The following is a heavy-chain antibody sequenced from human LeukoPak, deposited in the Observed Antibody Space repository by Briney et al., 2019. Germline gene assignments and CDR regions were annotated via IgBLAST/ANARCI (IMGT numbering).Heavy chain of an antibody. CDR3: ARALDSSGHGWLDP. D-gene: IGHD3-22*01. CDR2: IHYSGST. V-gene: IGHV4-39*07. Sequence: SETLSLTCTVSGGSISSSSYYWGWIRQPPGKGLEWIGSIHYSGSTYYNPSLKSRVTISVDTSKNQFSLKLSSVTAADTAVYYCARALDSSGHGWLDPWGQGTLVTVSS. J-gene: IGHJ5*02. CDR1: GGSISSSSYY.